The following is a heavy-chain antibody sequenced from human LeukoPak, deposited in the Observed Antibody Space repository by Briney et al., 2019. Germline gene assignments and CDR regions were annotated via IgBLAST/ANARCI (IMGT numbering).Heavy chain of an antibody. D-gene: IGHD4/OR15-4a*01. J-gene: IGHJ3*02. V-gene: IGHV4-59*08. Sequence: PSETLSLTCTVSGGSISSYYWSWIRQPPGKGLEWIGYIYYSGSTNYNPSLKSRVTISVDTSKNQFSLKLSSVTAADTAVYYCARVSKGCDDAFDIWGQGTMVTVSS. CDR1: GGSISSYY. CDR2: IYYSGST. CDR3: ARVSKGCDDAFDI.